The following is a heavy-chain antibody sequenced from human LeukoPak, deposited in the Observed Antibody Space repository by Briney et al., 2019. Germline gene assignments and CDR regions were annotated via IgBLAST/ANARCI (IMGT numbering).Heavy chain of an antibody. CDR1: GGSISSYY. V-gene: IGHV4-4*07. J-gene: IGHJ4*02. D-gene: IGHD6-19*01. CDR2: IYTSGST. CDR3: ARGHPEGEQWLVLSYFDY. Sequence: SETLSLTCTVSGGSISSYYWSWIRQPAGKGLEWIGRIYTSGSTNYNPSLKSRVTMSVDTSKNQFSLKLSSVTAADTAVYYCARGHPEGEQWLVLSYFDYWGQGTLVAVSS.